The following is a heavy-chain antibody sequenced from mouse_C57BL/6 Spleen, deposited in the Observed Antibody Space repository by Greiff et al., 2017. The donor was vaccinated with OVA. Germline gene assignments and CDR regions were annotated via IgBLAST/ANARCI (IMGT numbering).Heavy chain of an antibody. J-gene: IGHJ1*03. CDR3: ARSRVYYGSSSHWYFDV. Sequence: QVQLQQSGPELVKPGASVKLSCKASGYTFTSYDINWVKQRPGQGLEWIGWIYPRDGSSKYTAKFKGKATLTVDTSSTTAYMELHSLTSEDSAVYFCARSRVYYGSSSHWYFDVWGTGTTVTVSS. CDR1: GYTFTSYD. D-gene: IGHD1-1*01. CDR2: IYPRDGSS. V-gene: IGHV1-85*01.